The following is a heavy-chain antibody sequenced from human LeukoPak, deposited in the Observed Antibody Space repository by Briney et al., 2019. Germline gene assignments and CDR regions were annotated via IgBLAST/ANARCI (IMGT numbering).Heavy chain of an antibody. CDR2: ISSDGNTQ. CDR3: VRDLTSGARSDF. J-gene: IGHJ4*01. Sequence: PGTSLRLSCVASGFTFTDYAFNWVRQTPGKGMEWVAIISSDGNTQSYADPLKGRFTISRDNFRDTVFLELTTLRPEDTGLYYCVRDLTSGARSDFWGPGTLVTVSS. CDR1: GFTFTDYA. V-gene: IGHV3-30-3*01. D-gene: IGHD3-9*01.